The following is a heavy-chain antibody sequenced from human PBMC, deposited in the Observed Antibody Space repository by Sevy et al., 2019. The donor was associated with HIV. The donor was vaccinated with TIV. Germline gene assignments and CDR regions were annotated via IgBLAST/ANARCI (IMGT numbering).Heavy chain of an antibody. CDR2: IRYDGSNE. J-gene: IGHJ6*03. CDR3: AKDNRRLDYFMDV. Sequence: GGSLRLSCAASGFTFSLYAMHWVRQAPGKGLEWVTFIRYDGSNEYYADSVKGRFTISRDNSKNTLYLQMNSLSPEDSAVYYCAKDNRRLDYFMDVWGKGTTVTVSS. V-gene: IGHV3-30*02. CDR1: GFTFSLYA.